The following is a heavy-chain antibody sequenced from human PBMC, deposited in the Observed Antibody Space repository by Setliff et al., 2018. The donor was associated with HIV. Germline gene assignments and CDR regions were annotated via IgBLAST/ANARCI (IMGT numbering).Heavy chain of an antibody. CDR2: ISDSVSA. CDR1: GGSISFYY. D-gene: IGHD2-2*01. CDR3: ARLGTDCSSTSCYAGWFDP. Sequence: SETLSLTCTVSGGSISFYYWSWIRQSPGKGLEWIGYISDSVSAKYNPSLKSRVTISVDTSKNQFSLKLSSVTAADTAVYYCARLGTDCSSTSCYAGWFDPWGQGTLVTVSS. J-gene: IGHJ5*02. V-gene: IGHV4-59*08.